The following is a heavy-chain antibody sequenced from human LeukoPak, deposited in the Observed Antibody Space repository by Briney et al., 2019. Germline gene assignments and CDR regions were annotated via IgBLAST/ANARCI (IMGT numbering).Heavy chain of an antibody. D-gene: IGHD3-10*01. V-gene: IGHV1-2*02. CDR3: AREQYYYGAGSYYNVILFGY. J-gene: IGHJ4*02. CDR1: GYTFTDYY. Sequence: ASVKLSCKASGYTFTDYYMHWVRQAPGQRLEWMGWINPNSGGTNYAQKFQGRVTMTRDTSISTAYMELSRLRSDDTAVYYWAREQYYYGAGSYYNVILFGYWGQGTLVTVSS. CDR2: INPNSGGT.